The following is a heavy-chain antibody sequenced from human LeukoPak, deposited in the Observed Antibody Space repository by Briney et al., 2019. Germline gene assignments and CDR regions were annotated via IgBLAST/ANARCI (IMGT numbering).Heavy chain of an antibody. CDR2: IGISAGST. CDR3: VKDRLKITIGDAFGF. J-gene: IGHJ3*01. V-gene: IGHV3-23*01. Sequence: GGSLRLSCEASGSTFDKYAVSWVRQAPGKGLEWVSTIGISAGSTYYADAVKGRFTISRDNSKKTVILQMNRLRVEDTAVYYCVKDRLKITIGDAFGFWGQGTKVAVSS. D-gene: IGHD3-3*01. CDR1: GSTFDKYA.